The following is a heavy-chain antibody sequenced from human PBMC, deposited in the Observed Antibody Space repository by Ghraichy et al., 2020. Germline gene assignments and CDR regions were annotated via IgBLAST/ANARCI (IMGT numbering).Heavy chain of an antibody. V-gene: IGHV4-61*01. CDR2: IYYSGST. CDR3: ARDLGSSWFDP. D-gene: IGHD6-13*01. CDR1: GGSVSSGSYY. J-gene: IGHJ5*02. Sequence: ESLNISCTVSGGSVSSGSYYWSWIRQPPGKGLEWIGYIYYSGSTNYNPSLKSRVTISVDTSKNQFSLKLSSVTAADTAVYYCARDLGSSWFDPWGQGTLVTVSS.